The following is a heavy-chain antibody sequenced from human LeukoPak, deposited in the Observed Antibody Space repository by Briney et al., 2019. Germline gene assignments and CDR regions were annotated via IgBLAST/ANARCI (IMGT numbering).Heavy chain of an antibody. CDR2: IYYSGST. V-gene: IGHV4-30-4*07. CDR3: ARVGGYRGYMDV. D-gene: IGHD5-18*01. J-gene: IGHJ6*03. Sequence: SETLSLTCAVSGGSISSGGYSWSWIRQPPGKGLEWVGYIYYSGSTYYNPSLKSRVTISVDTSKNQFSLKLSSVTAADTAVYYCARVGGYRGYMDVWGKGTTVTVSS. CDR1: GGSISSGGYS.